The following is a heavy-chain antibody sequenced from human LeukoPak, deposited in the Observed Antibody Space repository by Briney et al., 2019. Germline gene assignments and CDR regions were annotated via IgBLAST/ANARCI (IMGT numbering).Heavy chain of an antibody. J-gene: IGHJ5*02. V-gene: IGHV4-59*01. CDR3: ARDAGGTWFDP. CDR1: EGSISTFS. CDR2: VNSNGGT. Sequence: PSETLSLTCTVSEGSISTFSWNWIRQPPGQGLEWIGYVNSNGGTYNNPSLKSRVTVSLDMSKNQFSLKLSSATAADTAVYYCARDAGGTWFDPWGQGILVTVSS.